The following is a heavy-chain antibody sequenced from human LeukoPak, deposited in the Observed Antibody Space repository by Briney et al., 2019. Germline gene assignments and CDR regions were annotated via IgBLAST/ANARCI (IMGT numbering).Heavy chain of an antibody. V-gene: IGHV1-18*01. D-gene: IGHD2-21*01. CDR2: ISAYNGNT. Sequence: ASVKVSCKTFGYPFTSYGISWVRQAPGQGLEWMGWISAYNGNTNYAQKLQGRVTMTTDTSTSTAYMELRSLRSDDTAVYYCARTSHSVDAFDIWGQGTMVTVSS. CDR3: ARTSHSVDAFDI. J-gene: IGHJ3*02. CDR1: GYPFTSYG.